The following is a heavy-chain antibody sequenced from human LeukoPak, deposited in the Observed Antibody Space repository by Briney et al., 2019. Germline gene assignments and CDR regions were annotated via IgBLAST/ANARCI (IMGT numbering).Heavy chain of an antibody. CDR3: ARERYYYDSSGSAVDH. CDR1: GFTFSSYS. D-gene: IGHD3-22*01. V-gene: IGHV3-21*01. CDR2: ISSSSSYI. J-gene: IGHJ4*02. Sequence: PGGSLRLSCAASGFTFSSYSMNWVRQAPGKGLEWVSSISSSSSYIYYADSVKGRFTISRDNAKNSLYLQMNSLRAEDTAVYYCARERYYYDSSGSAVDHWGQGTLVTVSS.